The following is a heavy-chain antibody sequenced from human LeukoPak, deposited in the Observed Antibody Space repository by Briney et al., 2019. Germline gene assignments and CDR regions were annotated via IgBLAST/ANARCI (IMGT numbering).Heavy chain of an antibody. V-gene: IGHV3-30-3*01. CDR1: GFTFSSYA. CDR3: ARDVQGAFDI. Sequence: PGGSLRLSCAASGFTFSSYAMHWVRQAPGKGLEWVAVISYDGSNKYYADSVKGRFTISRDNSKNTLYLQMNSLRAEDTAVYYCARDVQGAFDIWGQGTMVTVSS. CDR2: ISYDGSNK. J-gene: IGHJ3*02.